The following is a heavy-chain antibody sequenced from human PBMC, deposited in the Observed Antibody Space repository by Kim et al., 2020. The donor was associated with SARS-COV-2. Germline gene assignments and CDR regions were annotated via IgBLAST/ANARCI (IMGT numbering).Heavy chain of an antibody. Sequence: GGSLRLSCAASGFTVSSNYMSWVRQAPGKGLEWVSGIYSGGSTYYADSVKGRFTISRDTSKNTLYLQMNSLRAEDTAVYYCARVWYSSSWYRMPFDYLGQGTLVTVSS. D-gene: IGHD6-13*01. CDR1: GFTVSSNY. CDR2: IYSGGST. J-gene: IGHJ4*02. V-gene: IGHV3-66*01. CDR3: ARVWYSSSWYRMPFDY.